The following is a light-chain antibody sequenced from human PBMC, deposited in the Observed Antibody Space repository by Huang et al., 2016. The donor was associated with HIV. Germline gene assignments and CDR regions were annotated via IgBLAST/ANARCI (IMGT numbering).Light chain of an antibody. V-gene: IGKV1-33*01. J-gene: IGKJ3*01. Sequence: DIQMTQSPSSLSASVGDRVTITCQASQDITTFLAWYQQRPGKAPKLLIYDASDLETGVPSRFSGSGSGTDFTFTISSLEPEDIATYYCQQYDSLPWTFGPGTKVDIK. CDR2: DAS. CDR3: QQYDSLPWT. CDR1: QDITTF.